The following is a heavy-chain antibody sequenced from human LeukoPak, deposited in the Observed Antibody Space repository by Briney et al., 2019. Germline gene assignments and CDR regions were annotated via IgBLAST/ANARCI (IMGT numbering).Heavy chain of an antibody. V-gene: IGHV3-30*18. Sequence: GRSLRLSCAASGFTFSSYGMHWVRQAPGKGLEWVAVISYDGSNKYYADSMKGRFTISRDNSKNTLYLQMNSLRAEDTAVYYCAKIPVAGTAISNYWGQGTLVTVSS. CDR1: GFTFSSYG. CDR3: AKIPVAGTAISNY. D-gene: IGHD6-19*01. CDR2: ISYDGSNK. J-gene: IGHJ4*02.